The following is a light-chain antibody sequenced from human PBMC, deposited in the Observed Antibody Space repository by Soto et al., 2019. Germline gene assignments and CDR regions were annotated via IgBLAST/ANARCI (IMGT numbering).Light chain of an antibody. V-gene: IGKV1-5*01. CDR1: QVISTS. CDR2: DAS. CDR3: QQYNSYSWT. Sequence: DIQLTQSPSFLSPSIGESVTITCRASQVISTSLAWYQVKPGKAPKLLIYDASSLESGIPSRFSGSGSGTEFTLTISSLQPDDFATYYCQQYNSYSWTFGQGTKVDIK. J-gene: IGKJ1*01.